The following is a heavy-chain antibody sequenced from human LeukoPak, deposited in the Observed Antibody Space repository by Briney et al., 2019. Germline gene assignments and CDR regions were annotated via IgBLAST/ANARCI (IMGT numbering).Heavy chain of an antibody. CDR2: ISAYKGNT. CDR3: ARVEWEMATKGDAFDI. D-gene: IGHD5-12*01. J-gene: IGHJ3*02. CDR1: GYTFTIYG. Sequence: ASVNVSSMPSGYTFTIYGISSVRHAPGQGLGWMGWISAYKGNTNYAQKLQGRVTMTTDTSTSTAYMELRSPRSDDTAVYYCARVEWEMATKGDAFDIWGQGTMVTVSS. V-gene: IGHV1-18*01.